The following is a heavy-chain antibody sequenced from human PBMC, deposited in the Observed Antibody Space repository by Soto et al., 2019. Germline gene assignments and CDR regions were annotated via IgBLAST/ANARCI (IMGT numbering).Heavy chain of an antibody. CDR2: MFYSGAT. V-gene: IGHV4-39*01. Sequence: SETLSLTCTVSGGSISDISYCWGWIRQPPGKGLQWIGCMFYSGATYYNPSLKNRVTLSVDTSNNEFSLKLVSVTAPDTAVYYCARHKSGSDWLDPWGQCTMVTVSS. CDR1: GGSISDISYC. CDR3: ARHKSGSDWLDP. D-gene: IGHD2-15*01. J-gene: IGHJ5*02.